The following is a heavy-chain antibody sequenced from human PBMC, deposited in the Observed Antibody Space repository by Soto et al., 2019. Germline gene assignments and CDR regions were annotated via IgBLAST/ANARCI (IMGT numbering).Heavy chain of an antibody. J-gene: IGHJ6*02. V-gene: IGHV3-74*01. CDR2: INSDGSST. Sequence: GVSLRLSCAASGFTFSSYWTHWVRQAPGKGLVWVSRINSDGSSTSYADSVKGRFTISRDNAKNTLYLQMNSLRAEDTAVYYCATLAPAAGYGMDVWGQGTTVTVSS. CDR3: ATLAPAAGYGMDV. CDR1: GFTFSSYW. D-gene: IGHD2-2*01.